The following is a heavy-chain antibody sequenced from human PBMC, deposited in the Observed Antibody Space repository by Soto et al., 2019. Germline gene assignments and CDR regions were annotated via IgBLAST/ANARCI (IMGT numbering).Heavy chain of an antibody. CDR1: GHLFNSHW. D-gene: IGHD3-10*01. J-gene: IGHJ5*02. Sequence: SLKISCKGPGHLFNSHWIGWVRQTPGKGLEWMGLIFTRDSETKTSPSFQGHVSFSVDNSINTVYLQWTSLKTTDTGIYFCARGYFDSGHGYDLWGQGTLVTVSS. CDR3: ARGYFDSGHGYDL. CDR2: IFTRDSET. V-gene: IGHV5-51*01.